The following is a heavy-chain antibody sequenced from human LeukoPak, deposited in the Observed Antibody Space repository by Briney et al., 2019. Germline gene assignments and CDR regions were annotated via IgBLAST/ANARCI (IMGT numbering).Heavy chain of an antibody. Sequence: GGSLRLSCAASGFTFSSYEMNWVRQAPGKGLEWVSYISSSSSTIYYADSVKGRFTISRDNAKNSLYLQMNSLRAEDTAVYYCARDSSPYYDFWSINYYYMDVWGKGTTVTVSS. D-gene: IGHD3-3*01. CDR3: ARDSSPYYDFWSINYYYMDV. V-gene: IGHV3-48*01. CDR1: GFTFSSYE. J-gene: IGHJ6*03. CDR2: ISSSSSTI.